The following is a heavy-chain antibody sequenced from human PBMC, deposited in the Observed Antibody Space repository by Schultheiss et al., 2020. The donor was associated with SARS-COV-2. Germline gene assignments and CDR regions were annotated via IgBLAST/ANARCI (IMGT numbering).Heavy chain of an antibody. CDR3: ARGGGVCSGGYCPYYFDY. V-gene: IGHV4-34*01. CDR1: GGSFSGYY. Sequence: ETLSLTCAVYGGSFSGYYWSWIRQPPGKGLEWIGEINHSGSTNYNPSLKSRVTISVDTSKNQFSLKLSSVTAADTAVYYCARGGGVCSGGYCPYYFDYWGQGTLVTVSS. D-gene: IGHD2-15*01. J-gene: IGHJ4*02. CDR2: INHSGST.